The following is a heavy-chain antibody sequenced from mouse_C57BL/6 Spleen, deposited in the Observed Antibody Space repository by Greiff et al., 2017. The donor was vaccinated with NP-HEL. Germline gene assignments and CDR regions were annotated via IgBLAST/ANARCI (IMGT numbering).Heavy chain of an antibody. V-gene: IGHV1-82*01. CDR1: GYAFSSSW. Sequence: VMLVESGPELVKPGASVKISCKASGYAFSSSWMNWVKQRPGKGLEWIGRIYPGDGDTNYNGKFKGKATLTADKSSSTAYMQLSSLTSEDSAVYFCARSGYDYEDAMDYWGQGTSVTVSS. D-gene: IGHD2-4*01. J-gene: IGHJ4*01. CDR3: ARSGYDYEDAMDY. CDR2: IYPGDGDT.